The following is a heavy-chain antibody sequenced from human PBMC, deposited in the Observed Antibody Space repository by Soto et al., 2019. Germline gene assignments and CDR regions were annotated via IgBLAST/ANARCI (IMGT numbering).Heavy chain of an antibody. D-gene: IGHD2-2*01. Sequence: EVQLVESGGGLVQPGRSLRLSCAASGFTFEDYAMHWVRQAPGKGLEWVSGISWNSGSIGYADSVKGRFTISRDNAKNSLYLQMNSLRAEDTALYYCAKDKGYQLLSSFDYWGQGTLVTVSS. V-gene: IGHV3-9*01. CDR1: GFTFEDYA. CDR3: AKDKGYQLLSSFDY. CDR2: ISWNSGSI. J-gene: IGHJ4*02.